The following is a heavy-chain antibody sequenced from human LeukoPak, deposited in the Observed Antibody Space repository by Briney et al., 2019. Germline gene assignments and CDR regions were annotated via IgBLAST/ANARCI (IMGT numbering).Heavy chain of an antibody. D-gene: IGHD6-19*01. J-gene: IGHJ6*02. CDR2: MKQDGSEK. CDR3: AREYSSGWYYYYYGMDV. V-gene: IGHV3-7*03. CDR1: GFTFSSYW. Sequence: GGSLRLSCAASGFTFSSYWMSWVRQAPGKGLEWVANMKQDGSEKYYVDSVKGRFTISRDNAKNSLYLQMNSLRAEDTAVYYCAREYSSGWYYYYYGMDVWGQGTTVTVSS.